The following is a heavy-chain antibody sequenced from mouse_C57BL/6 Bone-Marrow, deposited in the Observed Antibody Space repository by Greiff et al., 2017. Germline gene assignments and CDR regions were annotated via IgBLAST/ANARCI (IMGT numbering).Heavy chain of an antibody. D-gene: IGHD2-3*01. V-gene: IGHV1-54*01. CDR1: GYAFTNYL. J-gene: IGHJ2*01. CDR3: EGGGWLLGGFDY. Sequence: QVQLQQSGAELVRPGTSVKVSCKASGYAFTNYLIEWVKQRPGQGLEWIGVINPGSGGTNYNEKFKGKATLTADKSSSTAYMQLSSLTSEDSAVYVCEGGGWLLGGFDYWGQGTTLTVSS. CDR2: INPGSGGT.